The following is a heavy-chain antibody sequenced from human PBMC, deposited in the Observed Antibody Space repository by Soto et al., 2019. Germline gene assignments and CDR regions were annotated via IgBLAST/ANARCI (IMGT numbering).Heavy chain of an antibody. CDR2: ISSNSSYI. CDR3: ARASFGQSWGLDDYYWDV. V-gene: IGHV3-21*06. D-gene: IGHD3-10*01. J-gene: IGHJ6*03. CDR1: GFTFSSYS. Sequence: EVQLVESGGGLVKPGGSLRLSCAASGFTFSSYSMSWVRPPPAKGLERVSSISSNSSYIDYADAVKGRFTISRDNAKNPLYRQINSRRAADTAVYSSARASFGQSWGLDDYYWDVCGSGNTVIVSS.